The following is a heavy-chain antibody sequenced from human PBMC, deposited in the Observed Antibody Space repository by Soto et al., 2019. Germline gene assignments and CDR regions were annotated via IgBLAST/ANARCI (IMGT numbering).Heavy chain of an antibody. CDR1: EFTFSTYP. V-gene: IGHV3-30-3*01. J-gene: IGHJ4*02. CDR2: ISYDETNK. Sequence: SLRLSCAASEFTFSTYPPHWVRQAPGKGLEWVAVISYDETNKYYADSVKGRFTISRDNSKNTLYLQMNSLRADDTAVYYCARGASDFWGGYPEIHYFDDWGQGTLVTVSS. D-gene: IGHD3-3*01. CDR3: ARGASDFWGGYPEIHYFDD.